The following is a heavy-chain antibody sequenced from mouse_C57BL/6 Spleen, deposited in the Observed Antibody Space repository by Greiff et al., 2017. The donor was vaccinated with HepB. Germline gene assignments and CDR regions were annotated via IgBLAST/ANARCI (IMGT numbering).Heavy chain of an antibody. CDR1: GFTFSSYT. J-gene: IGHJ2*01. CDR2: ISGGGGNT. V-gene: IGHV5-9*01. CDR3: ARHEDYYGSTWGYFDY. Sequence: EVQVVESGGGLVKPGGSLKLSCAASGFTFSSYTMSWVRQTPEKRLEWVATISGGGGNTYYPDSVKGRFTISRDNAKNTLYLQMSSLRSEDTALYYCARHEDYYGSTWGYFDYWGQGTTLTVSS. D-gene: IGHD1-1*01.